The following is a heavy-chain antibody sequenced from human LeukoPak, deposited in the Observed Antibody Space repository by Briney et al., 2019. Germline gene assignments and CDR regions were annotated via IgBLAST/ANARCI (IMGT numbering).Heavy chain of an antibody. V-gene: IGHV3-23*01. CDR2: ISGSGSST. J-gene: IGHJ5*02. CDR1: GFTFSSYA. D-gene: IGHD3-22*01. Sequence: PGGSLRLSCAASGFTFSSYAMSWVRQAPGKGLEWVSAISGSGSSTYYADSVKGRFTISRDNSKNTLYLQMNSLRAEDTAVYYCAKVGAYYYDSSGYSWGQGTLVTVSS. CDR3: AKVGAYYYDSSGYS.